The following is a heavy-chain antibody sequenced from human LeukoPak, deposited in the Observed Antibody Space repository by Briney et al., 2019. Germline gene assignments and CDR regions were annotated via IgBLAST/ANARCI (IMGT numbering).Heavy chain of an antibody. V-gene: IGHV3-66*01. Sequence: PGGSLRLSCAASGFTVSSNCMSWVRQAPGKGLEWVSVIYSGGSTYYADSVKGRFTISRDNSKNTLYLQMNSLRAEDTAVYYCARDRGYSYGQHDAFDIWGQGTMVTVSS. J-gene: IGHJ3*02. CDR2: IYSGGST. CDR3: ARDRGYSYGQHDAFDI. CDR1: GFTVSSNC. D-gene: IGHD5-18*01.